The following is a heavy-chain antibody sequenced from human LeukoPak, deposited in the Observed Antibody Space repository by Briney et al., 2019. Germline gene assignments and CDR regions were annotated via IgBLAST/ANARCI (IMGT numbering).Heavy chain of an antibody. D-gene: IGHD2-2*02. CDR1: GFTFSVYS. V-gene: IGHV3-48*01. J-gene: IGHJ4*02. CDR2: ISSDSGTI. Sequence: GGSLRLSCAASGFTFSVYSMNWVRQAPGKGLEWVSYISSDSGTIYYADSVKGRFTISRDNAKNSLYLQMNSLRAEDTAVYYCAKGDCSSTSCYTSPFDYWGQGTLVTVSS. CDR3: AKGDCSSTSCYTSPFDY.